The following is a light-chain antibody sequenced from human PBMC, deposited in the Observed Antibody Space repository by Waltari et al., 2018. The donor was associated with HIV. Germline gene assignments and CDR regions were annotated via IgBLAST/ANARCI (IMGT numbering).Light chain of an antibody. CDR1: SRHVGGYNS. CDR3: SSYVGSSNVV. Sequence: QSALTQPPPASGSPGQSLTISCTGTSRHVGGYNSVSWYQQHPVTAPKLMIYEVTKRPSGVPDRFSGSKSGNTASLTVSGLQAEDEAEYYCSSYVGSSNVVFGGGTKLTVL. V-gene: IGLV2-8*01. CDR2: EVT. J-gene: IGLJ2*01.